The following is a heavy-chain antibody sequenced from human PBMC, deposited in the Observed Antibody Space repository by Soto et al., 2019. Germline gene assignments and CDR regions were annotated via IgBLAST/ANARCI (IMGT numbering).Heavy chain of an antibody. D-gene: IGHD4-4*01. CDR2: ISSSGSTI. CDR1: GFTFSDYY. CDR3: ARDRGGTVTVGGGDYYYYMDV. Sequence: GGSLRLSCAASGFTFSDYYMSWIRQAPGKGLEWVSYISSSGSTIYYADSVKGRFTISRDNAKNSLYLQMNSLRAEDTAVYYCARDRGGTVTVGGGDYYYYMDVWGKGTTVTVSS. J-gene: IGHJ6*03. V-gene: IGHV3-11*01.